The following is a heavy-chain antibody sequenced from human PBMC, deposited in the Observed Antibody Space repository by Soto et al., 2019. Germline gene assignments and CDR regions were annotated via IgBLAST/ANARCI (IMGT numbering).Heavy chain of an antibody. CDR3: ARGQRALITYGPFDP. CDR1: GFTLSNYA. V-gene: IGHV3-23*01. J-gene: IGHJ5*02. D-gene: IGHD4-17*01. CDR2: ISGTGGYT. Sequence: GSLRLSCAASGFTLSNYAMSWVRQAPGKGLEWVSTISGTGGYTYYTDSVKGRFTISRDESKNTLFLHMNSLRAADTAVYYCARGQRALITYGPFDPWGQGTLVTVSS.